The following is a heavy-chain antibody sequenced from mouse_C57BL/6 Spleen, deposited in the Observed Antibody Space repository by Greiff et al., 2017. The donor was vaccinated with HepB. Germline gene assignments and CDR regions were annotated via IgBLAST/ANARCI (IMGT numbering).Heavy chain of an antibody. CDR2: ISNGGGST. V-gene: IGHV5-12*01. CDR3: ARLASYFDV. CDR1: GFTFSDYY. D-gene: IGHD6-1*01. Sequence: EVQRVESGGGLVQPGGSLKLSCAASGFTFSDYYMYWVRQTPEKRLEWVAYISNGGGSTYYPDTVKGRFTISRDNAKNTLYLQMSRLKSEDTAMYYCARLASYFDVWGTGTTVTVSS. J-gene: IGHJ1*03.